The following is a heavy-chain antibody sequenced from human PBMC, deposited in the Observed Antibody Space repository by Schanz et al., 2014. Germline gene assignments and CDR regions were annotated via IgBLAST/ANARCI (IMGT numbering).Heavy chain of an antibody. CDR3: AKDLAAVGVFDY. Sequence: EVQLLESGGGLVQPGGSLRLSCAASGFSFSIFAMTWVRQAPGQGLEWVSTISGSGGDTYPADSMKGRFTISRDNSKNTLELQMNTLRAEDTAIYYCAKDLAAVGVFDYWGQGSLVTVSP. CDR2: ISGSGGDT. J-gene: IGHJ4*02. CDR1: GFSFSIFA. D-gene: IGHD6-13*01. V-gene: IGHV3-23*01.